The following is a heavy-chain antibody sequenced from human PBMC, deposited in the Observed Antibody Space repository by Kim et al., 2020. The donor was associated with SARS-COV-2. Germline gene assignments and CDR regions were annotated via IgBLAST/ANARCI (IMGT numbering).Heavy chain of an antibody. D-gene: IGHD3-10*01. J-gene: IGHJ6*04. CDR3: ARDRWFGEVEGYYYYGMDV. CDR2: IYSGGST. Sequence: GGSLRLSCAASGFTVSSNYMSWVRQAPGKGLEWVSVIYSGGSTYYADSSKGRFTISRDNSKNTLYLQMNSLRAEDTAVYYCARDRWFGEVEGYYYYGMDVWGAGTTVTVSS. V-gene: IGHV3-53*01. CDR1: GFTVSSNY.